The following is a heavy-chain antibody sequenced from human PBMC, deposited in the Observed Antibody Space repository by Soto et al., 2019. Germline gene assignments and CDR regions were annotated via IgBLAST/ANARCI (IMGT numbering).Heavy chain of an antibody. CDR1: GYRFTRYG. Sequence: QVQLVQSGAEVKKPGASVKVSCETSGYRFTRYGISWVRQAPGQGPEWMGWISGRNGNTNHPQSLQGRVTMTTDTSRNTTYLELRSLRSDDTAVYYCARHRFNYYDNTVYYYFDYWGQGTLVTVSS. CDR2: ISGRNGNT. CDR3: ARHRFNYYDNTVYYYFDY. J-gene: IGHJ4*02. D-gene: IGHD3-22*01. V-gene: IGHV1-18*04.